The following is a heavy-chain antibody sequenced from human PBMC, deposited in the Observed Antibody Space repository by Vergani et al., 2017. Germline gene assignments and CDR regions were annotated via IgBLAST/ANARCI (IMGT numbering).Heavy chain of an antibody. V-gene: IGHV4-38-2*01. Sequence: QVQLQESGPGLVKPSETLTLTCDVSDSSIMTNPYWGWFRQSPGKGLEWIGCIHHSGDNHYNSSLKSRVSISIVSSSKFSLSLNSGTAADTAIYYCARHRGSGGFFPSSYFYGMDVWGHGTTVTVSS. D-gene: IGHD3-10*01. CDR3: ARHRGSGGFFPSSYFYGMDV. J-gene: IGHJ6*02. CDR2: IHHSGDN. CDR1: DSSIMTNPY.